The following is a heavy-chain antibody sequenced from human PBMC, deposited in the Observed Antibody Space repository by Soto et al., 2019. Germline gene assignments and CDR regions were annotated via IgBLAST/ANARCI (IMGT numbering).Heavy chain of an antibody. CDR1: GGSISSRNYY. J-gene: IGHJ4*02. CDR3: AIFRYSYGHLGLFYF. V-gene: IGHV4-39*01. D-gene: IGHD5-18*01. Sequence: SETLSLTCTVSGGSISSRNYYWGWIRQPPGKGLEWIASLIYSGNTNYNPSLKSRVTISVDTSKNQFSLKLSSVTAADTAVYYCAIFRYSYGHLGLFYFCGQGTQVT. CDR2: LIYSGNT.